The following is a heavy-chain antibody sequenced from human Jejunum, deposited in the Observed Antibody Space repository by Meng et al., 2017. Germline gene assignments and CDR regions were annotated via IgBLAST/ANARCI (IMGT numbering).Heavy chain of an antibody. D-gene: IGHD2-15*01. CDR3: ARSRGGGFDI. Sequence: SETLSLTCAVSGGSISSFYWWSWVRQPPGKGLEWIGEIYHSGGTNYNPSLKSRVTISIDESKNQFSLKLRSVTAADTAVYYCARSRGGGFDIWGQGTMVTVSS. V-gene: IGHV4-4*02. CDR2: IYHSGGT. J-gene: IGHJ3*02. CDR1: GGSISSFYW.